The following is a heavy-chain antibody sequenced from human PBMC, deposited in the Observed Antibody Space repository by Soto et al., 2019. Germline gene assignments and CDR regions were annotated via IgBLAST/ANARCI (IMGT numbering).Heavy chain of an antibody. CDR1: GGSFSGYY. D-gene: IGHD5-12*01. Sequence: SETLSLTCAVYGGSFSGYYWSWIRQPPGKGLEWIGEINHSGSTNYNPSLKSRVTISVDTSKNQFSLKLSSVTAADTAVYYCARDGYSGYDYDYWDQGTLVTVSS. CDR3: ARDGYSGYDYDY. CDR2: INHSGST. V-gene: IGHV4-34*01. J-gene: IGHJ4*02.